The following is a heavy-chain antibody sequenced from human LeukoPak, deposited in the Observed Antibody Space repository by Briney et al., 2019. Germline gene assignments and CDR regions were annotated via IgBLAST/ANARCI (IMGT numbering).Heavy chain of an antibody. V-gene: IGHV3-48*03. Sequence: PGGSLRLSCAASGFTFSSYEMNWVRQAPGKGLEWVSYISSSGSTKYYADSVKGRFTISRDNAKNPLYLQMTGLRAEDTAVYYCATYGSPSYWGQGTLVTVSS. CDR3: ATYGSPSY. J-gene: IGHJ4*02. CDR1: GFTFSSYE. CDR2: ISSSGSTK. D-gene: IGHD3-10*01.